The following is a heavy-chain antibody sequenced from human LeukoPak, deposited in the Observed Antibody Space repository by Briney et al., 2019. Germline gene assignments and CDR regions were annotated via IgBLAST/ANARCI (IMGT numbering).Heavy chain of an antibody. CDR2: IYYSGST. CDR1: GGSISSSSYY. J-gene: IGHJ3*02. V-gene: IGHV4-39*07. Sequence: SETLSLTCTVSGGSISSSSYYWGWIRQPPGKGLEWIGSIYYSGSTYYNPSLKSRVTISVDTSKNQFSLKLSSVTAADTAVYYCAREGSGYYGGAFDIWGQGTMVTVSS. CDR3: AREGSGYYGGAFDI. D-gene: IGHD3-22*01.